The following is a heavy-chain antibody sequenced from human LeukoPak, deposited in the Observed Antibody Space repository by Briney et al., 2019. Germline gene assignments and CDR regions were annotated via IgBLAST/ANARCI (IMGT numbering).Heavy chain of an antibody. CDR2: IYYSGRT. J-gene: IGHJ4*02. Sequence: SETLSLTCTVSGGSISSSSYYWGWIRQPPGKGLEWIGSIYYSGRTYYNPSLKSRVTISVDTSKNQFSLKLSSVTAAVSAMYYCARGIEAAPAAISPRSRYFEYWEEGPVVTVSS. D-gene: IGHD2-2*01. V-gene: IGHV4-39*01. CDR1: GGSISSSSYY. CDR3: ARGIEAAPAAISPRSRYFEY.